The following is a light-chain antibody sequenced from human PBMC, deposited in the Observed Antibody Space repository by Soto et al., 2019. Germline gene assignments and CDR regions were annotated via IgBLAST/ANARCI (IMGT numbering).Light chain of an antibody. CDR2: GAS. J-gene: IGKJ4*01. Sequence: EIVMTQSPATLSVSPGERATLSCRASQSVSSNLAWYQQKPGQAPRLLIYGASTRATGIPARFSGSGSGTEFTLTISSLQSEDFAVYYCQQHISWPLTFGGGTKVEIK. V-gene: IGKV3-15*01. CDR1: QSVSSN. CDR3: QQHISWPLT.